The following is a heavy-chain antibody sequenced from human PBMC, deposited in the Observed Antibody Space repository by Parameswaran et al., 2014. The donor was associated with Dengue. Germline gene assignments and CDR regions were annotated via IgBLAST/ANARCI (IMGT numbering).Heavy chain of an antibody. Sequence: SWVRQAPGQGLEWMGWISAYNGNTNYAQKLQGRVTMTTDTSTSTAYMELRSLRSDDTAVYYCARDGVCSGYDCAIRYYYGMDVWGQGTTVTVSS. D-gene: IGHD5-12*01. CDR2: ISAYNGNT. V-gene: IGHV1-18*01. J-gene: IGHJ6*02. CDR3: ARDGVCSGYDCAIRYYYGMDV.